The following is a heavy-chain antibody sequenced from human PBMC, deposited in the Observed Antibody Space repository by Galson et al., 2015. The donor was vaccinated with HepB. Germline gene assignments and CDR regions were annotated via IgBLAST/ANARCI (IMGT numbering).Heavy chain of an antibody. Sequence: SVKVSCKASGYTFTSYGISWVRRAPGQGLEWMGWISAYNGNTNYAQKLQGRVTMTTDTSTSTAYMELRSLRSDDTAVYYCARDLNYDFWSGPNQYYYYGMDVWGQGTMVTVSS. J-gene: IGHJ6*02. V-gene: IGHV1-18*01. CDR2: ISAYNGNT. CDR3: ARDLNYDFWSGPNQYYYYGMDV. D-gene: IGHD3-3*01. CDR1: GYTFTSYG.